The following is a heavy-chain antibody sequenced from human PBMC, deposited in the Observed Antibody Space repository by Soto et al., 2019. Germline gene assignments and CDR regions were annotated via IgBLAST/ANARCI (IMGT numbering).Heavy chain of an antibody. V-gene: IGHV1-69*01. CDR3: ARVGSCLSSSCLSYGMDV. Sequence: VQLVQSGAEVRKPGSSVKVSCKASGGDFKNFIIAWVRQAPGHGLEWMGGVIPIFGTPNFVQKFQDRVTITADEATSTTYMELRSLRSEDTAGYYCARVGSCLSSSCLSYGMDVWGQGTTVIVSS. CDR2: VIPIFGTP. D-gene: IGHD2-2*01. CDR1: GGDFKNFI. J-gene: IGHJ6*02.